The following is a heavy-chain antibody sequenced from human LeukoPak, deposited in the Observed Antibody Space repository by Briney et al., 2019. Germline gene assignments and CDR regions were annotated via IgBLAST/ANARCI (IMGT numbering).Heavy chain of an antibody. Sequence: SETLSLTCTVSGGSISSYYWSWIRQPPGKGLEWIGYIYYSGSTNYNPSLKSRVTISVDTSKNQFSLKLSSVTAADTAVYYCAWELQRPFDYWGQGTLVTVSS. CDR1: GGSISSYY. CDR2: IYYSGST. J-gene: IGHJ4*02. CDR3: AWELQRPFDY. V-gene: IGHV4-59*01. D-gene: IGHD1-26*01.